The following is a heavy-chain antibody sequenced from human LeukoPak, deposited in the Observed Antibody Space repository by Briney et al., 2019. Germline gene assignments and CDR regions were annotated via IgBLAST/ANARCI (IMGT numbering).Heavy chain of an antibody. J-gene: IGHJ1*01. CDR3: AREDVGQRSMET. CDR2: INPNNGAT. Sequence: AAVKVACMASGYTFSSYYMHWVRQAPGQGLEWMGWINPNNGATTYAQKFQGRVSLTRDTSISTAYMELSRLQSDDTALYYCAREDVGQRSMETWGQGALVT. V-gene: IGHV1-2*02. CDR1: GYTFSSYY. D-gene: IGHD2/OR15-2a*01.